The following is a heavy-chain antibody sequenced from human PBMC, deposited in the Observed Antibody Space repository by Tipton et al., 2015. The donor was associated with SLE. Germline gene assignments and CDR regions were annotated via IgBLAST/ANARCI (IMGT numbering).Heavy chain of an antibody. J-gene: IGHJ4*02. D-gene: IGHD3-10*01. V-gene: IGHV4-31*03. CDR1: GGSISSGGYY. CDR3: ARGKGFPYYFDY. CDR2: IYYSGST. Sequence: LRLSCTVSGGSISSGGYYWSWIRQHPGKGLEWIGYIYYSGSTYYNPSLKSRVTISVDTSKNQFSLKLSSVTAADTAVYYCARGKGFPYYFDYWGQGTLVTVSS.